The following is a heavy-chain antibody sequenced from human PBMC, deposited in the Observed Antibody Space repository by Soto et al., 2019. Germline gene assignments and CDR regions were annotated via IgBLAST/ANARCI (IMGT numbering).Heavy chain of an antibody. CDR3: ARVIKRFSGYDAFDI. J-gene: IGHJ3*02. D-gene: IGHD2-15*01. Sequence: PSETLSLTCTVSGGSISSGDYYWSWIRQPPGKGLEWIGYIYYSGSTYYNPSLKSRVTIPVDTSKNQFSLKLSSVTAADTAVYYCARVIKRFSGYDAFDIWGQGTMVTVSS. CDR2: IYYSGST. V-gene: IGHV4-30-4*01. CDR1: GGSISSGDYY.